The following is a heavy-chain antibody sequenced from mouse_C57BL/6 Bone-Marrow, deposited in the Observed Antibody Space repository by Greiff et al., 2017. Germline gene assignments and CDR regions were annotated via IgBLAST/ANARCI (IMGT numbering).Heavy chain of an antibody. CDR3: ASVDYVWYFDV. CDR2: INPGSGGT. Sequence: VKLMESGAELVRPGTSVKVSCKASGYAFTNYLIEWVKQRPGQGLEWIGVINPGSGGTNYNEKFKGKETMTADKSSSPDYMQLSGLTYEDSAVYVCASVDYVWYFDVWGTGTTVTVTS. CDR1: GYAFTNYL. J-gene: IGHJ1*03. V-gene: IGHV1-54*01. D-gene: IGHD2-4*01.